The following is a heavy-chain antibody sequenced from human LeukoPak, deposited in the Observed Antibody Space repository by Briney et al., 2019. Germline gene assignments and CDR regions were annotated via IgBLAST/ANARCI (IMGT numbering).Heavy chain of an antibody. D-gene: IGHD1-26*01. CDR3: AKDLATTALGYFDY. J-gene: IGHJ4*02. CDR2: LSGSGGGT. CDR1: GFTFSSHA. V-gene: IGHV3-23*01. Sequence: GGSLRLSRAASGFTFSSHAMSWAPQAPAKGLEWVLTLSGSGGGTYYADAVKGRFTISRDDSKNTLYLQMNSLRAEGTAVYYCAKDLATTALGYFDYWGQGTLVTVSS.